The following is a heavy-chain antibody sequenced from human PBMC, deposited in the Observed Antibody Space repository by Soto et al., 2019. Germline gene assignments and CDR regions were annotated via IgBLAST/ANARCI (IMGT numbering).Heavy chain of an antibody. CDR1: GYTFSSYG. Sequence: QVQLVQSGAEVKKPGASVEVSCKASGYTFSSYGITWVRQAPGQGLEWMGWISAYNGNRNYAQKLQGRVTMTTDTSTSTAYMELRSLTSDDTAVYYCARGAFREVLFEVWGQGTMVTVSS. V-gene: IGHV1-18*01. J-gene: IGHJ3*01. CDR2: ISAYNGNR. CDR3: ARGAFREVLFEV. D-gene: IGHD3-10*01.